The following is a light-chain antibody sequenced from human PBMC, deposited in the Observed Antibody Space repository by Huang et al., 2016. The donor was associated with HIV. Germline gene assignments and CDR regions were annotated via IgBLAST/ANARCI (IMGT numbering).Light chain of an antibody. V-gene: IGKV3-11*01. CDR2: DVS. J-gene: IGKJ4*01. Sequence: EIVLTQSPVTLSFSPGDRATLSCRASQSIRTYLAWDQQKSGQAPRLLIYDVSNRAAGVPARFSASGSETDFTLTIASLDPEDFAIYHCQQRSKWPLTFGGGTKVEMK. CDR1: QSIRTY. CDR3: QQRSKWPLT.